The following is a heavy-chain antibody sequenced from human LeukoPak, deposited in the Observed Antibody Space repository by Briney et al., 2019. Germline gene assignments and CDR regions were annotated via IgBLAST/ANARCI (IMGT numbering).Heavy chain of an antibody. J-gene: IGHJ6*04. CDR1: GFTFSGYW. V-gene: IGHV3-7*01. D-gene: IGHD3-10*01. CDR3: ARDRGFGQADV. Sequence: PGGSLRLSCAASGFTFSGYWMSWLRQAPGKGLEWVANIKQDGGEKYYVDSVKGRFTISRDNAKNSLNLQMNSLRAEDTAVYYCARDRGFGQADVWGKGTTVTVSS. CDR2: IKQDGGEK.